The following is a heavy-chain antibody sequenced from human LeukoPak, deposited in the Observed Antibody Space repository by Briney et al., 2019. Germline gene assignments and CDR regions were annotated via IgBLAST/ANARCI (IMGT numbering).Heavy chain of an antibody. Sequence: NPSETLSLTCAVSGYSISSGYYWGWIRPPPGKGVEWIGSIYQSGSTYYNPSLKSRVTISVDTSKNQFSLKLSSVTAADTAVYYCARSFVDCSSTSCYSDLFDYWGQGTLVTVSS. CDR2: IYQSGST. J-gene: IGHJ4*02. CDR1: GYSISSGYY. D-gene: IGHD2-2*01. V-gene: IGHV4-38-2*01. CDR3: ARSFVDCSSTSCYSDLFDY.